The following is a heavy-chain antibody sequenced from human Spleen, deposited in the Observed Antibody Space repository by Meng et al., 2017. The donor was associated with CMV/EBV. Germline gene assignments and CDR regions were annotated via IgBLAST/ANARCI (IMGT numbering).Heavy chain of an antibody. CDR3: ARASRPPDPLFDF. Sequence: PGDSINRGANFWSWIRQHPGKGLEWIAYTFYSGTSYYNPSLKSRVTISVDTSKNRFSLKLSSVTAADTAMYYCARASRPPDPLFDFWGQGTLVTVSS. CDR2: TFYSGTS. J-gene: IGHJ5*01. V-gene: IGHV4-31*02. CDR1: GDSINRGANF.